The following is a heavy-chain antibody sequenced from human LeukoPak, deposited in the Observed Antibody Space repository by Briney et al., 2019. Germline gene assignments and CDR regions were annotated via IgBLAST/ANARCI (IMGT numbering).Heavy chain of an antibody. J-gene: IGHJ4*02. D-gene: IGHD3-22*01. CDR1: GGSFSGYY. CDR3: ARGRHYYDSSGYYYS. V-gene: IGHV4-34*01. CDR2: INHSGST. Sequence: PSETLSLTCAVYGGSFSGYYWSWIRQPPGKGLEWIGEINHSGSTNYNPSLKSRVTISVDTSKNQFSLKLSSVTAADTAVYYCARGRHYYDSSGYYYSWGQGTLVTVSS.